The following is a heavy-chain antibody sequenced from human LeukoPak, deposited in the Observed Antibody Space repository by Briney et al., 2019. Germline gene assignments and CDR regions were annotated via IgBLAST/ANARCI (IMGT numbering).Heavy chain of an antibody. Sequence: GASVKVSCKASGYTFTGYYMHWVRQAPGQGLEWMGWINPNSGGTNYAQKFQGRVTMTRDTSISTAYMELSRLRSDDTAVYYCARPHTNKDFDYFFDYWGQGTLVTVSS. CDR3: ARPHTNKDFDYFFDY. D-gene: IGHD2/OR15-2a*01. V-gene: IGHV1-2*02. J-gene: IGHJ4*02. CDR1: GYTFTGYY. CDR2: INPNSGGT.